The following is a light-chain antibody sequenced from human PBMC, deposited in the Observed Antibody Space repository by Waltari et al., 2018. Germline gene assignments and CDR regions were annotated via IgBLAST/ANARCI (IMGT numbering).Light chain of an antibody. CDR1: QSVSSN. V-gene: IGKV3-15*01. J-gene: IGKJ2*01. CDR2: GAS. CDR3: QQYNNWPPYT. Sequence: EIMMTQSPATLSFSPGEKATLSCRASQSVSSNLAWYQQKPGQAPRLLIYGASTRATGIPARFSGSGSGTEFTLTISSLQSEDFAVYYCQQYNNWPPYTFGQGTKLEIK.